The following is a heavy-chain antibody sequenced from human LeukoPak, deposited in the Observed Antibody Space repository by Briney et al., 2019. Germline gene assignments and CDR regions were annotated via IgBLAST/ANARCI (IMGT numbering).Heavy chain of an antibody. J-gene: IGHJ4*02. D-gene: IGHD3-22*01. CDR2: INWHGGST. Sequence: PGGSLRLSCAASGFTFDDYGMSWARQAPGKGLEWVSGINWHGGSTGYADSVKGRFTISRDNAKNSLYLQMNSLRAEDTAFYYCARREYYDSSGYYFDYWGQGTLVTVSS. V-gene: IGHV3-20*04. CDR1: GFTFDDYG. CDR3: ARREYYDSSGYYFDY.